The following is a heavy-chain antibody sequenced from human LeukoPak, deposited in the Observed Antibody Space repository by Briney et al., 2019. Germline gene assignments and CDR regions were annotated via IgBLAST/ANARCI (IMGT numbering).Heavy chain of an antibody. CDR1: GFSFSTHY. V-gene: IGHV3-23*01. D-gene: IGHD5-12*01. Sequence: GGSLRLSCVASGFSFSTHYMHWVRQAPGKGLEWVSSISGSGGTTYYADSVKGRFTISRDNSKNTLYLQMNSLRAEDTAVYYCAKDPYRASSGLVDYWGQGTLVTVSS. CDR3: AKDPYRASSGLVDY. J-gene: IGHJ4*02. CDR2: ISGSGGTT.